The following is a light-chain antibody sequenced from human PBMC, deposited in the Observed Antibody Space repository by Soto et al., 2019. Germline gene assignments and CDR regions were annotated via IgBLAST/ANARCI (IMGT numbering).Light chain of an antibody. J-gene: IGLJ1*01. CDR3: TSCTASSPFYV. CDR1: RTDGDGHDY. V-gene: IGLV2-14*03. CDR2: DVY. Sequence: SVLTQPASVSGSPGQSIAISCIGVRTDGDGHDYVSWYQQHPGQAPQLIIYDVYNRPSGVSDRFSGSKSGNTASLVISGLQAEDEADYFCTSCTASSPFYVFGAGTKVTVL.